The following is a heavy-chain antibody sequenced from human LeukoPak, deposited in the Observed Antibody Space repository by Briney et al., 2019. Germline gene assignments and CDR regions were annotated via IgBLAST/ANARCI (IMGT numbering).Heavy chain of an antibody. J-gene: IGHJ4*02. CDR3: ARGSGGYYYFDY. D-gene: IGHD3-22*01. CDR2: ISYDGSNK. CDR1: GFTFSSYA. Sequence: GGSLRLSCAASGFTFSSYAMHWVRQAPGKGLEWVAVISYDGSNKYYADSVKGRFTISRDNSKNMLYLQMNSLRAEDTAVYYCARGSGGYYYFDYWGQGTLVTVSS. V-gene: IGHV3-30*04.